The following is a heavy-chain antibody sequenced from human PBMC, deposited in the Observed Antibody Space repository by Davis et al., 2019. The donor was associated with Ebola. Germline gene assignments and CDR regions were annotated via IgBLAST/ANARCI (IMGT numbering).Heavy chain of an antibody. V-gene: IGHV3-30-3*01. CDR3: ARAPNLSTSGFFYGGGYFEY. J-gene: IGHJ4*02. CDR2: ISSDGSGE. CDR1: GFTFSSYW. D-gene: IGHD3-22*01. Sequence: GESLKISCAASGFTFSSYWMHWVRQAPGKGLEWVAVISSDGSGEYYADSVKGRFTISRDNSKNTLSLQMNSLRPEDAALYYCARAPNLSTSGFFYGGGYFEYWGQGTLVTVSS.